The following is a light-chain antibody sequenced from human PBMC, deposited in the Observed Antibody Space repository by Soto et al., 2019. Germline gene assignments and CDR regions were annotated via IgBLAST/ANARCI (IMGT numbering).Light chain of an antibody. CDR2: GAS. V-gene: IGKV3-15*01. CDR1: QSVSSN. Sequence: EIVRTQSPATLSVSPGERATLSCRASQSVSSNLAWYQQKPGQAPRLLIYGASTRATGIPARFSGSGSGTEFTLTISSLQSEDFVVYYCQQYNNWPRTFGQGTKVDVK. J-gene: IGKJ1*01. CDR3: QQYNNWPRT.